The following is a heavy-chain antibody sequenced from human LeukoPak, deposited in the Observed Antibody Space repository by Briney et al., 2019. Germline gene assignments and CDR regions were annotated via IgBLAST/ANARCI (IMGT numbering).Heavy chain of an antibody. CDR3: ARRRYYDSSGLHYFDY. J-gene: IGHJ4*02. V-gene: IGHV5-51*01. D-gene: IGHD3-22*01. CDR1: GYHFTSYW. Sequence: GGSLKISCKGSGYHFTSYWIGWVRQLPGKGLEWMGIIYPGDSDTRYSPSFQGQVTISADKSISTAYLQWSSLKASDTAMYYCARRRYYDSSGLHYFDYWGQGTLVTVSS. CDR2: IYPGDSDT.